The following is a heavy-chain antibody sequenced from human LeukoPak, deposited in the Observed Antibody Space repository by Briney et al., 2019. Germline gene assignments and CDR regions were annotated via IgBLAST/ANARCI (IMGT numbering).Heavy chain of an antibody. Sequence: PGGSLRLSCEASGFTFSSYGMHWVRQAPGKGLEWVPFIRYDGTNEYNADCVKGRFTISRDNSKNTLYLQMNSLRAEDTAVYYCALNIDYWGQGTLVTVSS. CDR1: GFTFSSYG. J-gene: IGHJ4*02. V-gene: IGHV3-30*02. CDR3: ALNIDY. D-gene: IGHD1/OR15-1a*01. CDR2: IRYDGTNE.